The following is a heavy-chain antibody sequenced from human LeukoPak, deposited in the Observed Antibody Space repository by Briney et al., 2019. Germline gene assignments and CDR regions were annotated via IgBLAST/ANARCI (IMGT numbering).Heavy chain of an antibody. J-gene: IGHJ4*02. CDR1: GGSISSYY. CDR2: IYYSGST. Sequence: SETLSLTCTVSGGSISSYYGSWIRQPPGKGLEWIGYIYYSGSTNYNPSLKSRVTISVDTSKNQFSLKLSSVTAADTAVYYCARSTGYYYDSSGYDYWGQGTLVTVSS. CDR3: ARSTGYYYDSSGYDY. D-gene: IGHD3-22*01. V-gene: IGHV4-59*01.